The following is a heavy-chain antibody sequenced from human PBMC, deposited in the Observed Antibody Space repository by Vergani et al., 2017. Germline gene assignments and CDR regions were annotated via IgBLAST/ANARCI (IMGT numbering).Heavy chain of an antibody. V-gene: IGHV1-18*01. J-gene: IGHJ4*02. Sequence: QVQLVQSGAEVKKPGASVKVSCKASGYTFTKFGITWVRQAPGQGLQWMGWVSAYKTNTNFAQKLQGRVFMTTDTSTLTAYMELRSVRSDDTAVYYCARGGAQTSLDLWGQGTLVTVSS. CDR2: VSAYKTNT. D-gene: IGHD1-1*01. CDR1: GYTFTKFG. CDR3: ARGGAQTSLDL.